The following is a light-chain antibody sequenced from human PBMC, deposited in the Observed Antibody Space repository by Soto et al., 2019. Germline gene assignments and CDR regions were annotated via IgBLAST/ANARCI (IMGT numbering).Light chain of an antibody. CDR1: QDINKN. V-gene: IGKV1-33*01. Sequence: DIQMTQSPSSLSASVGDRVTITCQASQDINKNLIWYQQKPGKAPKLLIYDASDLETGVPSRFSGSRSGTGFTCTLSSLQPEDFATYYCQQYESLPLTFGQGTRLEIK. CDR3: QQYESLPLT. CDR2: DAS. J-gene: IGKJ5*01.